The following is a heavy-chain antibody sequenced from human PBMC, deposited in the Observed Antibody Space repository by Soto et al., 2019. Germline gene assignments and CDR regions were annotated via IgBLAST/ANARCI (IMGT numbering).Heavy chain of an antibody. J-gene: IGHJ5*02. CDR3: ARDLGIFGEVITREGSRFDP. Sequence: ASVKVSCKASGYTFTGYYMHWVRQAPGQGLEWMGWINPNSGGTNYAQKFQGRVTMTRDTSISTAYMELSRLRSDDTAVYYCARDLGIFGEVITREGSRFDPWGQGTLVTVSS. D-gene: IGHD3-3*01. V-gene: IGHV1-2*02. CDR1: GYTFTGYY. CDR2: INPNSGGT.